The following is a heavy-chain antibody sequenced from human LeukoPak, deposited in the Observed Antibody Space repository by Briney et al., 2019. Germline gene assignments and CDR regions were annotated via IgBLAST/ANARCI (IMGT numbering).Heavy chain of an antibody. J-gene: IGHJ3*02. D-gene: IGHD6-6*01. CDR3: AKIREYSSSLGAFDI. Sequence: GGSLRLSCAASGFTFSSYAMSWVRQAPGKGLEWVSAISGSGGSTYYADSVKSRFTISRDNSKNTLYLQMNSLRAEDTAVYYCAKIREYSSSLGAFDIWGQGTMVTVSS. CDR1: GFTFSSYA. CDR2: ISGSGGST. V-gene: IGHV3-23*01.